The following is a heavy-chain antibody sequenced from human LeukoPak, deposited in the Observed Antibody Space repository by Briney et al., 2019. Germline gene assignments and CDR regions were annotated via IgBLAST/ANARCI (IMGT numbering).Heavy chain of an antibody. Sequence: GGSLRLSCAASGFTFSSYGMSWVCQAPGKGLEWVSAISGSGGSTYYADSVKGRFTISRDNSKNTLYLQMNSLRAEDTAVYYCAKDSWVDSGWYYTGDAFDIWGQGTMVTVSS. CDR3: AKDSWVDSGWYYTGDAFDI. V-gene: IGHV3-23*01. CDR1: GFTFSSYG. J-gene: IGHJ3*02. CDR2: ISGSGGST. D-gene: IGHD6-19*01.